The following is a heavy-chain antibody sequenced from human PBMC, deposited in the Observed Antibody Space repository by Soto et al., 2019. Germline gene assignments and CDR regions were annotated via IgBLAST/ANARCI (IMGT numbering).Heavy chain of an antibody. CDR1: GYSISSGYY. CDR2: IYHSGST. V-gene: IGHV4-38-2*02. J-gene: IGHJ5*02. D-gene: IGHD3-22*01. CDR3: ARDLPDCYDSSGPYGGWWFDP. Sequence: PSETLSLTCAVSGYSISSGYYWGWIRQPPGKGLEWIGSIYHSGSTYYNPSLKSRVTISVDTSKNQFSLKLSSVTAADTAVYYCARDLPDCYDSSGPYGGWWFDPWGQGTLVTVSS.